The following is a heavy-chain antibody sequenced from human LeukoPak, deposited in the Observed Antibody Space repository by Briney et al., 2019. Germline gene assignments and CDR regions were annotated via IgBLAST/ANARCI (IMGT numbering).Heavy chain of an antibody. CDR1: GFTFNNYA. Sequence: GGSLRLSCVASGFTFNNYAMSWVRQAPGKGLEWVSVISGSGDTTYYADSVKGRFTTSRDNSKNTLYLQMNSLTAEDTAVYYVLVVFINDPPPHFDSWGQGTLVTVST. V-gene: IGHV3-23*01. D-gene: IGHD3-22*01. CDR2: ISGSGDTT. J-gene: IGHJ4*02. CDR3: LVVFINDPPPHFDS.